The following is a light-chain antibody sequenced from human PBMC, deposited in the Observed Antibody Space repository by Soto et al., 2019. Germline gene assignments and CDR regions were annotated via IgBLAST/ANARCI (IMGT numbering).Light chain of an antibody. Sequence: QPVLTQSPSASASLGASVKLTCTLSSGHSVYAIAWHQQQAGKGPRYLMKLHADGSHTKGDGIPDRFSGSSSGAERYLTISSLQSDDEADYYCQTWGTGIRVFGGGTKLTVL. V-gene: IGLV4-69*01. CDR2: LHADGSH. CDR1: SGHSVYA. J-gene: IGLJ3*02. CDR3: QTWGTGIRV.